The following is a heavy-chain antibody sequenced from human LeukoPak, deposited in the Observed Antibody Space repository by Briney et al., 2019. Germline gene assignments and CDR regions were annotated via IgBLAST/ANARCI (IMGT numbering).Heavy chain of an antibody. CDR3: ARRHLYQGDGHNYVDD. CDR2: IYTSGST. D-gene: IGHD5-24*01. J-gene: IGHJ4*01. Sequence: SETLSLTCSVSGGSISSYYWSWIRQPAGKGLEWIGRIYTSGSTNYNPSLKSRVTISVDTSKNQFSLKLSSVTAADTAVYYCARRHLYQGDGHNYVDDWGPEALVTVSS. V-gene: IGHV4-4*07. CDR1: GGSISSYY.